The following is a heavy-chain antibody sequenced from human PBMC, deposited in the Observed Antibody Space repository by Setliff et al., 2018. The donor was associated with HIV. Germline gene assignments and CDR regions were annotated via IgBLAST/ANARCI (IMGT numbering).Heavy chain of an antibody. J-gene: IGHJ4*02. CDR2: IDPHTGGP. CDR3: ARATTPSSPPDV. Sequence: PSVKVSCKASGYTFTGHYMHWVRQAPGQGLQWMGWIDPHTGGPQYSQKFLGRVTMTRDTSISTVYMELNRLRSDDTAVYYCARATTPSSPPDVWGQGTLVTVSS. V-gene: IGHV1-2*02. D-gene: IGHD2-15*01. CDR1: GYTFTGHY.